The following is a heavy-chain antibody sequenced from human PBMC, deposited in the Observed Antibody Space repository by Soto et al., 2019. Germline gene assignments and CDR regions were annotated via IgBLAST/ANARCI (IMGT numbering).Heavy chain of an antibody. CDR1: GFTFSNAW. Sequence: AGGSLRLSCAASGFTFSNAWMNWVRQAPGKGLEWVGRIKSKTDGGTTDYAAPVKGRFTISRDDSKNTLYLQMNSLKTEDTAVYYCTTAGTGPPLFGYNLFDPWGQGTLVPVSS. CDR3: TTAGTGPPLFGYNLFDP. V-gene: IGHV3-15*07. CDR2: IKSKTDGGTT. D-gene: IGHD3-3*01. J-gene: IGHJ5*02.